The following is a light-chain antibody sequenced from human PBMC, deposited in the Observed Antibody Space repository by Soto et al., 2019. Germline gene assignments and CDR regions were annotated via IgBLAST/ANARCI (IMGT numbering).Light chain of an antibody. Sequence: EIVLTQSPGTLSLSPGERATLSCRASQSLSSNYLAWYQQKPGQAPRLLIYGASSRATGVPDRFSGSGSGTDFTLTISRLEPEDFAVYYCQQYGSSGTFGQWTKVEIK. V-gene: IGKV3-20*01. CDR1: QSLSSNY. CDR2: GAS. J-gene: IGKJ1*01. CDR3: QQYGSSGT.